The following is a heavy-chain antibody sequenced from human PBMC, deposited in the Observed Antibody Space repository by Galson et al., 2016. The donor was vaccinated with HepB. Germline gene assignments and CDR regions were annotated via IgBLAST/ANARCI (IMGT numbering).Heavy chain of an antibody. V-gene: IGHV1-2*02. D-gene: IGHD6-25*01. CDR1: GYSFTAYY. CDR3: ARVRTFFSSDGWFDP. CDR2: INPNSDDT. Sequence: SVKVSCKASGYSFTAYYLHWVRHAPGQGLEWMGWINPNSDDTEYAQKFLGRVTMTTDTSISTAYMELSRVRSDGTAVYYCARVRTFFSSDGWFDPWGQGTLVTVSS. J-gene: IGHJ5*02.